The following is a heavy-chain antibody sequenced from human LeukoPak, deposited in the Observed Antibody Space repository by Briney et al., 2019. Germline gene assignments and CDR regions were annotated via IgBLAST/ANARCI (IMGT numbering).Heavy chain of an antibody. CDR3: ARGDDIVVVVAASPFGC. D-gene: IGHD2-15*01. Sequence: PGGSLRLSCAASGFTFSSYSMNWVRQAPGKGLERVSSISSSSSYIYYADSVKGRFTISRDNAKNSLYLQMNSLRAEDTAVYYCARGDDIVVVVAASPFGCWGQGTLVTVSS. V-gene: IGHV3-21*01. CDR2: ISSSSSYI. J-gene: IGHJ4*02. CDR1: GFTFSSYS.